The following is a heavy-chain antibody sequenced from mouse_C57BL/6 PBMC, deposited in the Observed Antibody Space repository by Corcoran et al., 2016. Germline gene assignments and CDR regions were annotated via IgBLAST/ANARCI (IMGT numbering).Heavy chain of an antibody. J-gene: IGHJ2*01. D-gene: IGHD3-1*01. CDR3: ARNSSGYFDY. V-gene: IGHV9-3*01. Sequence: QIQLVQSGPELKKPGETVKISCKASGYTFTTYGMSWVKQAPGKGLKWMGWINTYSGVPTYADDFKGRFAFSLETSASTAYLQINNLKNEDTATDFWARNSSGYFDYWGQGTTLTVSS. CDR1: GYTFTTYG. CDR2: INTYSGVP.